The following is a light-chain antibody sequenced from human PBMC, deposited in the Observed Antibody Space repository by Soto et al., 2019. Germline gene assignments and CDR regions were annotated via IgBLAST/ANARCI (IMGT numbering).Light chain of an antibody. CDR1: QNLLYSLNNKDH. CDR3: QQYYSTPPT. J-gene: IGKJ1*01. CDR2: WAS. V-gene: IGKV4-1*01. Sequence: DIVMTQSPDSLAVSLGERATINCKSSQNLLYSLNNKDHLAWFQQRPGQPPKLLIYWASTRESGVPDRFSGSGSGTDFTLTISSLQAEDVAVYYCQQYYSTPPTFGQGTMVEIK.